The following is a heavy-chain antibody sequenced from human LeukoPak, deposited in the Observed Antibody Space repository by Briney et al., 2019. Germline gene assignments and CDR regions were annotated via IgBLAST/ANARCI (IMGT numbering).Heavy chain of an antibody. V-gene: IGHV3-23*01. J-gene: IGHJ4*02. CDR3: AKGYYDFWSGYYTGPEDY. D-gene: IGHD3-3*01. CDR2: ISGSGGST. CDR1: GFTFSSYA. Sequence: GGSLRLSCAASGFTFSSYAMSWVRQAPGKGLEWVSAISGSGGSTYYADSVKGRFTISRDNSKNTLYLQMNSLRAEDTAVYYCAKGYYDFWSGYYTGPEDYWGQGTLVTVSS.